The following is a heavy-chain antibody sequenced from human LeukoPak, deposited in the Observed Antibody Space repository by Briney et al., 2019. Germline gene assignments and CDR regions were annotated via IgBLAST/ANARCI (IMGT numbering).Heavy chain of an antibody. CDR3: ARGSVTATSPFGY. Sequence: PSETQSLTCTVSGGSISSYFWSWIRQPPGKGLEWIGDIYYSGSTNYNPSLKSRVTISVDTSKNQFSLKLSSVTAADTAVYYCARGSVTATSPFGYWGQGTLVTVSS. CDR1: GGSISSYF. V-gene: IGHV4-59*01. CDR2: IYYSGST. J-gene: IGHJ4*02. D-gene: IGHD2-21*02.